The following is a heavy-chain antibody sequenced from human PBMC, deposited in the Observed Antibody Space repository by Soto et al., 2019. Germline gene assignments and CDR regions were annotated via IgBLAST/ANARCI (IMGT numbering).Heavy chain of an antibody. CDR2: TYYRSRWYS. Sequence: TLSLTFVGSGETGSSNSVAWNWVRQSPSRGLEWLGRTYYRSRWYSDYAVSGRRRIDINADTSNNQVSLQLNSVTPEDTAVYYCARSEEDSDYYYYDMDVWGQGTTVTVSS. CDR3: ARSEEDSDYYYYDMDV. CDR1: GETGSSNSVA. J-gene: IGHJ6*02. V-gene: IGHV6-1*01. D-gene: IGHD2-15*01.